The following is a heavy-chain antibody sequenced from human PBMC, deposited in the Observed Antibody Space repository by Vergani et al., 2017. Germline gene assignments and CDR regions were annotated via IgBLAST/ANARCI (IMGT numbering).Heavy chain of an antibody. D-gene: IGHD4-11*01. J-gene: IGHJ3*02. CDR2: IIPVFGTA. CDR3: AGEGQKDEYSTYRDVFDI. Sequence: QVQLVQSGAEVKKPGSSVKVSCKASGGTFSSYAISWVRQAPGQGLEWMGGIIPVFGTANYAQKFHGRVTITADESTSTAYMELSSLRSEDTAVYYCAGEGQKDEYSTYRDVFDIWGQGTMVTVSS. V-gene: IGHV1-69*01. CDR1: GGTFSSYA.